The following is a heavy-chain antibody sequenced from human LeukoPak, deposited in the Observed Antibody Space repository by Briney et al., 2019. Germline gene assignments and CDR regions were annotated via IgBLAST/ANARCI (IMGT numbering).Heavy chain of an antibody. CDR2: IYYSGST. Sequence: SETLSLTSTVSGGSISGYYYNWIRQPPGKGLEWIGYIYYSGSTNYNPSLKSRVTISLDTSKNQFSLKLSSVTTADTAVYYCARSVVTLYWYFDLWGCGTLVTVSS. J-gene: IGHJ2*01. V-gene: IGHV4-59*01. D-gene: IGHD4-23*01. CDR3: ARSVVTLYWYFDL. CDR1: GGSISGYY.